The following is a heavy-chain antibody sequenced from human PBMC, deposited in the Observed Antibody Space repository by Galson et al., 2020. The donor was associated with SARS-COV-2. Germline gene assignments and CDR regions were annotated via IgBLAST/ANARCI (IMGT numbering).Heavy chain of an antibody. J-gene: IGHJ3*02. D-gene: IGHD6-13*01. CDR2: ISSSGTNI. V-gene: IGHV3-48*03. CDR3: ASPYLAAASFFGAFDI. CDR1: GFTFITYE. Sequence: GESLKISCAGSGFTFITYEMNWVRQAPGKGLEWVSYISSSGTNIYYADSVKGRFTISRDNANNSLYLQMTSLRAEDTAVYYCASPYLAAASFFGAFDIWGRGTMVTVSS.